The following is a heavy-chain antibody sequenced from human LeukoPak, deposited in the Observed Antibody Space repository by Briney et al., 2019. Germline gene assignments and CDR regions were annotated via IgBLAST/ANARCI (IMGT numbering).Heavy chain of an antibody. D-gene: IGHD2-15*01. Sequence: GGSLRPSCAASGFTFSSYSMNWVRQAPGKGLEWVSSISSSSSNIYYADSVKGRFTISRDNAKNPLYLQMNSLRAEDTAVYYCAKGRSGYFDYWGQGTLVTVPS. CDR1: GFTFSSYS. CDR2: ISSSSSNI. V-gene: IGHV3-21*04. J-gene: IGHJ4*02. CDR3: AKGRSGYFDY.